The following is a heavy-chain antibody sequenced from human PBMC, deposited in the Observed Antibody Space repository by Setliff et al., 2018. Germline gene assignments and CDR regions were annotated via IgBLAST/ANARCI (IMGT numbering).Heavy chain of an antibody. V-gene: IGHV1-69*05. J-gene: IGHJ3*01. CDR1: GATFSSYG. CDR3: ARDALKIHYYDSTSYYYGDAFDL. D-gene: IGHD3-22*01. Sequence: SVKVSCKASGATFSSYGISWVRQAPGQGLEWMGGTIPMFGTTEYAQKFQGRLTIITDESTNTAFMQLSSLRSDDTAVYYCARDALKIHYYDSTSYYYGDAFDLWGQGTVVTVSS. CDR2: TIPMFGTT.